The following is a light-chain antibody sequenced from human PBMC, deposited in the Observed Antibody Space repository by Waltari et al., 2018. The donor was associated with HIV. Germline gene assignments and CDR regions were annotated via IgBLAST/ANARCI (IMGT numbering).Light chain of an antibody. V-gene: IGLV2-18*02. Sequence: QSALTQPPSVSASPGQSVTIPCTGTSRDDGTYNHSSWYLQPPGTAPRIIIYEVKNRPSGVPDRFSGSKSGNTASLTISGLQAEDEADYYCSSYRTNNTIVFGTGTKVTVL. CDR1: SRDDGTYNH. J-gene: IGLJ1*01. CDR3: SSYRTNNTIV. CDR2: EVK.